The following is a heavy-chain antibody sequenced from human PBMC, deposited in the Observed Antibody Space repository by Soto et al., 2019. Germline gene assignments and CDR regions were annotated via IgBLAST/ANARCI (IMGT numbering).Heavy chain of an antibody. V-gene: IGHV4-59*01. D-gene: IGHD6-6*01. Sequence: SETLSLTCTVSGGSISSYYWSWIRQPPGKGLEWIGYIYYSGSTNYNPSLKSRVTISVDTSKNQFSLKLSSVTAADTAVYYCARGLPWGSSSSGNYYYYMDVWGKGTTVTVSS. J-gene: IGHJ6*03. CDR2: IYYSGST. CDR3: ARGLPWGSSSSGNYYYYMDV. CDR1: GGSISSYY.